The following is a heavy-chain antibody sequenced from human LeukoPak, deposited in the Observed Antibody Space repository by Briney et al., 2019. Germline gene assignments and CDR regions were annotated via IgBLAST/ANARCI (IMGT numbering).Heavy chain of an antibody. CDR3: ARHLVRGVNYMDV. D-gene: IGHD3-10*01. V-gene: IGHV4-30-4*07. Sequence: PSQTLSLTCAVSGGSISSGGYSWSWIRQPPGKGLEWIGYIYYSGSTYYNPSLKSRVTISVDTSKNQFSLKLSSVTAADTAVYYCARHLVRGVNYMDVWGKGTTVTVSS. CDR1: GGSISSGGYS. J-gene: IGHJ6*03. CDR2: IYYSGST.